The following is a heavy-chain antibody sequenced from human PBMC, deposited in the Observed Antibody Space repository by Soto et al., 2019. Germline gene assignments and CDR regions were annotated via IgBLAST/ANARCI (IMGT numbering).Heavy chain of an antibody. V-gene: IGHV4-39*01. CDR3: ARIPYSSGWEGEYWFDP. CDR1: GGSISSSSYY. D-gene: IGHD6-19*01. CDR2: IYYSGST. J-gene: IGHJ5*02. Sequence: ETLSLTCTVSGGSISSSSYYWGWIRQPPGKGLEWIGSIYYSGSTYYNPSLKSRVTISVDTSKNQFSLKLSSVTAADTAVYYCARIPYSSGWEGEYWFDPWGQGTLVTVSS.